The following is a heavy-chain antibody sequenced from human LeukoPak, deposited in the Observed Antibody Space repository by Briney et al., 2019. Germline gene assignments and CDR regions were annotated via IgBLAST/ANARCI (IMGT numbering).Heavy chain of an antibody. CDR1: GFTFSRYW. CDR3: ARGSAENWGDYFDY. J-gene: IGHJ4*02. V-gene: IGHV3-7*01. Sequence: GGSLRLSCAASGFTFSRYWMNWVRQAPGRGLEWVANIKQDGSEQYYVDSVKGLFTISRDNAKNLMCLHMNSLRAEDTAVYYCARGSAENWGDYFDYWGQGTLVTVSS. D-gene: IGHD7-27*01. CDR2: IKQDGSEQ.